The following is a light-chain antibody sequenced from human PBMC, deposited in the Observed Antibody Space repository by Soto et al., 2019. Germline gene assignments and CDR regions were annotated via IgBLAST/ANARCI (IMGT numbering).Light chain of an antibody. CDR3: SSYVGTNTLV. CDR2: EVS. Sequence: QSALTQPPSASGSPGQSVTMSCTGTSGDIGGYNYVSWYQQHPGKAPKLLIYEVSKRPSGVPDRFSGSKSGNTASLTVSGPQAEDEAEYYCSSYVGTNTLVFGGGTKLTVL. V-gene: IGLV2-8*01. J-gene: IGLJ2*01. CDR1: SGDIGGYNY.